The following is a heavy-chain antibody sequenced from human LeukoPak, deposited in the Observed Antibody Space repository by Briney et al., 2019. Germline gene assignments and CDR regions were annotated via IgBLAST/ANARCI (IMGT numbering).Heavy chain of an antibody. Sequence: ASVKVSCKASDYTFTRYGISWVRQAPRQGLEWMGWISDNVGNTFYAQKFQGRVTMTTDTSTNTAYMELRSLRSDDTAVHYCARDLYYYDSSNYHDVFDVWGQGTMVTVSS. CDR1: DYTFTRYG. V-gene: IGHV1-18*01. CDR2: ISDNVGNT. D-gene: IGHD3-22*01. J-gene: IGHJ3*01. CDR3: ARDLYYYDSSNYHDVFDV.